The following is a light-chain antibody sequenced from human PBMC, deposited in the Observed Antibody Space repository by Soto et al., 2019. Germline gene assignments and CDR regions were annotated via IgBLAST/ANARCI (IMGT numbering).Light chain of an antibody. Sequence: IQLTQTPSSLSASVGDRVTITCRASQGISSFLAWYQQKPGKDPKLLIYAASSLQSGVPSRFSGNGFGTDFTLTITSLQPEDFATYYCQQVESYPSPFGGGTKVEMK. V-gene: IGKV1-9*01. J-gene: IGKJ4*01. CDR2: AAS. CDR3: QQVESYPSP. CDR1: QGISSF.